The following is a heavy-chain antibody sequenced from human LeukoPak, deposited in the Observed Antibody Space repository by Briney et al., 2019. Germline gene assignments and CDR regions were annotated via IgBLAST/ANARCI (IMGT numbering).Heavy chain of an antibody. D-gene: IGHD6-6*01. CDR2: IYYSGST. J-gene: IGHJ4*02. CDR3: ARRSTGSSSSVFDY. V-gene: IGHV4-39*01. CDR1: GGSISNYY. Sequence: SETLSLTCTVSGGSISNYYLTWIRQPPGKGLEWIGSIYYSGSTYYNPSLKSRVTISVDTSKNQFSLKLSSVTAADTAVYYCARRSTGSSSSVFDYWGQGTLVTVSS.